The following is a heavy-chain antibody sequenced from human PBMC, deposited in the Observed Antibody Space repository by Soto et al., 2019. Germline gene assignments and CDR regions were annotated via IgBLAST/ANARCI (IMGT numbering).Heavy chain of an antibody. D-gene: IGHD6-19*01. J-gene: IGHJ3*02. Sequence: QVQLVESGGGVVQAGRSLRLSCAASGFTFSSYGMHWVRQAPGKGLEWVAVIWYDGSNKYYADSVKGRFTISRDNSKNTLYLQMNSLRAEDTAVYYCAREGIAVAGNQGDAFDIWGQGTMVTVSS. CDR1: GFTFSSYG. CDR2: IWYDGSNK. V-gene: IGHV3-33*01. CDR3: AREGIAVAGNQGDAFDI.